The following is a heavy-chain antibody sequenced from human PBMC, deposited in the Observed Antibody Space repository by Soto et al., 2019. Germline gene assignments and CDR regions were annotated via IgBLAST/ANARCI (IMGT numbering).Heavy chain of an antibody. Sequence: PGGSLRLSCAASGFTFSTYGMHWVRQAPGRGLEWVALISFDGSNRYYADSVKGRFTVSRDNSKNTLYLQLNSLRAEDTAVYYCAKLTPYYYDTSGRQGYFDYWGQGTLVTVSS. CDR1: GFTFSTYG. D-gene: IGHD3-22*01. CDR3: AKLTPYYYDTSGRQGYFDY. CDR2: ISFDGSNR. V-gene: IGHV3-30*18. J-gene: IGHJ4*02.